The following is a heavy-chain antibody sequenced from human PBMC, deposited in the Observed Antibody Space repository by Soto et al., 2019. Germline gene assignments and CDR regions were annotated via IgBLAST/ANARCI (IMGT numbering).Heavy chain of an antibody. CDR1: GGSISSYY. CDR2: ISYSGST. D-gene: IGHD5-18*01. Sequence: QVQLQESGPGLVKPSETLSLTCTVSGGSISSYYWSWIRQSPGKGLEWIGYISYSGSTKYNPSLKGRGTXSXDXXKNQFSLQLCSVTAADTAVYYCARGRGDTAMAWYYWGQGTLVTVSS. V-gene: IGHV4-59*01. CDR3: ARGRGDTAMAWYY. J-gene: IGHJ4*02.